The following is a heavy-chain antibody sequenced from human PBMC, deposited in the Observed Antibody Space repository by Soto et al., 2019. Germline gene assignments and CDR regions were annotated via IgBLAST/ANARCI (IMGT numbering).Heavy chain of an antibody. CDR1: CGSISSGGYY. J-gene: IGHJ2*01. V-gene: IGHV4-31*03. D-gene: IGHD3-3*01. CDR3: ARVRGPYYDFWSGYYGRYFDL. Sequence: ASETLSLTCTVSCGSISSGGYYWSWIRQHPGKGLEWIGYIYYSGSTYYNPSLKSRVTISVDTSKNQFSLKLSSVTAADTAVYYCARVRGPYYDFWSGYYGRYFDLWGRGTLVTVS. CDR2: IYYSGST.